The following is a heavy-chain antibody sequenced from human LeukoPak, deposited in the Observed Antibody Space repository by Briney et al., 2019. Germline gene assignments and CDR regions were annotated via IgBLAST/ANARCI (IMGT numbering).Heavy chain of an antibody. D-gene: IGHD1-26*01. CDR1: GFTFSSYW. CDR3: ARDAYSGSYQVYYYGMDV. CDR2: IKQDGSEK. Sequence: GGSLRLSCAASGFTFSSYWMSWVRQAPGKGLEWAANIKQDGSEKYYVDSVKGRFTISGDNAKNSLYLQMNSLRAEDTAVYYCARDAYSGSYQVYYYGMDVWGQGTTVTVSS. J-gene: IGHJ6*02. V-gene: IGHV3-7*01.